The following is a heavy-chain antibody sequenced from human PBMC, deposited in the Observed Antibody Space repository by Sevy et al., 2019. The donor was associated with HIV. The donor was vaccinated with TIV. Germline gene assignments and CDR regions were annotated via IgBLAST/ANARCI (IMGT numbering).Heavy chain of an antibody. J-gene: IGHJ6*03. CDR2: IYSGGST. D-gene: IGHD4-17*01. CDR1: GFTVSSNY. V-gene: IGHV3-53*04. Sequence: GGSLRLSCAASGFTVSSNYMSWIRQAPGKGLEWVSFIYSGGSTYYADSVKGRFTISRHNSKNTLYLQMNSLRAEDTAVYYCAVSSANYGDYGYYYYYMDVWGKGTTVTVSS. CDR3: AVSSANYGDYGYYYYYMDV.